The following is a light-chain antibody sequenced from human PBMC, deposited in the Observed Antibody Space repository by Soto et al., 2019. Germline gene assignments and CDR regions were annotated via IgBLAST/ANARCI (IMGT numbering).Light chain of an antibody. CDR3: QQRSYWPLT. V-gene: IGKV3-11*01. J-gene: IGKJ4*01. CDR1: QSVSSY. CDR2: DAS. Sequence: EIVLTQSPATLSLSPGERSTLSCRASQSVSSYLAWYQQKPGQAPRLLIYDASNRATGIPARFSGSGSGTDFTLTISSLEPEDFAVYYCQQRSYWPLTFGGGTKVDNK.